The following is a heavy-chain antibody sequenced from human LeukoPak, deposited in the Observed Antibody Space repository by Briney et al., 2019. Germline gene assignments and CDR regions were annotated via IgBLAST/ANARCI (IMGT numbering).Heavy chain of an antibody. CDR1: GFTFSSYA. CDR2: ISGSGGST. J-gene: IGHJ5*02. CDR3: AKDRSHYYGSGTWWFDP. D-gene: IGHD3-10*01. V-gene: IGHV3-23*01. Sequence: QPGGSLRLSCAASGFTFSSYAMSWVRQAPGKGVEWVSAISGSGGSTYYADSVKGRFTISRDNSKNTLYLQMNSLRAEDTAVYYCAKDRSHYYGSGTWWFDPWGQGTLVTVSS.